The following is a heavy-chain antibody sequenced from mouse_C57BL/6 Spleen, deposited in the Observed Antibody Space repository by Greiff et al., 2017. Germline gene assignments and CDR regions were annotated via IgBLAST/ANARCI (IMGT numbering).Heavy chain of an antibody. CDR2: IYWDDDK. CDR3: ARRADWHFDY. D-gene: IGHD2-13*01. Sequence: QVTLKVSGPGLLQSSQTLSLTCSFSGFSLRTSGMGVSWIRQPSGKGLEWLAHIYWDDDKRYNPSLKSRRTISKDTSRNQVFLKITSVDTANTATYYCARRADWHFDYWGQGTTLTVSS. V-gene: IGHV8-12*01. J-gene: IGHJ2*01. CDR1: GFSLRTSGMG.